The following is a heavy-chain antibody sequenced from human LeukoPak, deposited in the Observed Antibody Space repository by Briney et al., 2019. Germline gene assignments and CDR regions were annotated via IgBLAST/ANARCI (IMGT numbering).Heavy chain of an antibody. D-gene: IGHD6-19*01. CDR1: GFTFDDYA. CDR2: ISWNSGSI. V-gene: IGHV3-9*01. Sequence: GGSLRLSCAASGFTFDDYAMHWVRQAPGTGLEWVSNISWNSGSIGYADSVKGRFTISRDNAKNSLYLQMNSLRADDTALYYCVKAGAVAGFLDYWGQGTLVTVSS. CDR3: VKAGAVAGFLDY. J-gene: IGHJ4*02.